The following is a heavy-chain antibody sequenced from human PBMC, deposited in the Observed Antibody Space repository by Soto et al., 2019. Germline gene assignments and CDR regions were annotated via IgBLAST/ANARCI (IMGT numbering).Heavy chain of an antibody. D-gene: IGHD6-19*01. J-gene: IGHJ4*02. CDR1: RFTFSSYW. Sequence: GSMRISCXASRFTFSSYWMHWVRHTPLKGLVWVSRINSDGSSTSYADSVKGRFTISRDNAKNTLYLQMNSLRAEDTAVYYCANLAGYSSGWAPFDYWGQGTLVTVSS. CDR2: INSDGSST. V-gene: IGHV3-74*01. CDR3: ANLAGYSSGWAPFDY.